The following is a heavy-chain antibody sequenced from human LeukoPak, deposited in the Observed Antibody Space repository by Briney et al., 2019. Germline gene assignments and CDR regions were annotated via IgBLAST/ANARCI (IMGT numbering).Heavy chain of an antibody. CDR1: GITFSSYW. V-gene: IGHV3-74*01. J-gene: IGHJ4*02. CDR2: INSDGTST. CDR3: ARGAKSYFDY. Sequence: GGSLGLSCAASGITFSSYWMHWVRQAPGKGLVWVSRINSDGTSTTYADSVKGRFTITRDNAKNTLYLQMNSLRAEDTALYYCARGAKSYFDYWGQGTLVTVSS.